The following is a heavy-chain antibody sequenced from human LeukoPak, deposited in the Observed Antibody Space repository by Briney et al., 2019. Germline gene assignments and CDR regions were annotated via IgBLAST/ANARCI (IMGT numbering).Heavy chain of an antibody. V-gene: IGHV3-30*02. CDR3: AKDYDYVWGSYGHFDY. D-gene: IGHD3-16*01. Sequence: GGSLRLSCAASGFTFSSYGMHWVRQAPGKGLEWVAFIRYDRSNKYYADSVKGRFTISRDNSKNTLYLQMSSLRAEDTAVYYCAKDYDYVWGSYGHFDYWGQGTLVTVSS. CDR2: IRYDRSNK. CDR1: GFTFSSYG. J-gene: IGHJ4*02.